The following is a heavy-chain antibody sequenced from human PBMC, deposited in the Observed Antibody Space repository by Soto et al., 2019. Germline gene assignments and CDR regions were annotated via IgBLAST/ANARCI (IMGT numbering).Heavy chain of an antibody. D-gene: IGHD6-6*01. CDR2: IYYSGST. CDR1: GGSISSGGYY. CDR3: ARHGRQLGAFDY. Sequence: VSGGSISSGGYYWSWIRQHPGKGLEWIGYIYYSGSTYYNPSLKSRVTISVDTSKNQFSLKLSSVTAADTAVYYCARHGRQLGAFDYWGQGTLVTVSS. J-gene: IGHJ4*02. V-gene: IGHV4-31*02.